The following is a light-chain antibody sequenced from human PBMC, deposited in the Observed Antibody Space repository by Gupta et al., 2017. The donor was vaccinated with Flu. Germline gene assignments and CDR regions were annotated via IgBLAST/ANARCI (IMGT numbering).Light chain of an antibody. Sequence: DIVLTQSPDSLAVSLGERATINCKSSQSILYSSNNKNYLAWYQQKPGQPPRLLIYWAPTRESGVPDRISGSGSGTDFTLTISSLQAGDVAVYYCQQDDDGPRTFGQGTKVEVK. V-gene: IGKV4-1*01. CDR1: QSILYSSNNKNY. CDR3: QQDDDGPRT. J-gene: IGKJ1*01. CDR2: WAP.